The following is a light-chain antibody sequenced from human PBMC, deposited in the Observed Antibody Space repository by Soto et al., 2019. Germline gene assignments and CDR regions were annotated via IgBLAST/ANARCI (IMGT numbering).Light chain of an antibody. CDR2: NTD. V-gene: IGLV8-61*01. CDR1: SGSVSTNYS. J-gene: IGLJ2*01. Sequence: QTVVTQEPSFSVSPGGTVTITCGLSSGSVSTNYSPSWYQQTPGHAPRTLIYNTDTRSSGVPDRFSGSILGNKAAHTITGAQADDECDYYCVLYVGSGIWVFGGGTKLTVL. CDR3: VLYVGSGIWV.